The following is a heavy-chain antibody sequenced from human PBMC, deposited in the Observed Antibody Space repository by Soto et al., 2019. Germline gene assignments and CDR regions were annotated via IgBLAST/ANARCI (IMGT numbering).Heavy chain of an antibody. CDR2: ISSSSSYI. CDR3: ARDDSSSLLDY. CDR1: GFTFSSYS. Sequence: GESLKISCAASGFTFSSYSMNWVRQAPGKGLEWVSSISSSSSYIYYADSVKGRFTISRDNAKNSLYLQMNSLRAEDTAVYYCARDDSSSLLDYWGQGTLVTVSS. D-gene: IGHD6-6*01. V-gene: IGHV3-21*01. J-gene: IGHJ4*02.